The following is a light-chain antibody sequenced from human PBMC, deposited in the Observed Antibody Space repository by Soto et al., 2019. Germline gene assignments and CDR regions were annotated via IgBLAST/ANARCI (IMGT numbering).Light chain of an antibody. CDR2: QDT. CDR3: QAWDSSAVV. CDR1: KLGDKY. Sequence: SSELTQPTSVSVSPGQTASITCSGDKLGDKYVCWYQQKPGQSPVLVIYQDTKRPSGIPERFSGSNSGNTATLIISGTLAMDEADYFCQAWDSSAVVFGGGTQLTVL. J-gene: IGLJ3*02. V-gene: IGLV3-1*01.